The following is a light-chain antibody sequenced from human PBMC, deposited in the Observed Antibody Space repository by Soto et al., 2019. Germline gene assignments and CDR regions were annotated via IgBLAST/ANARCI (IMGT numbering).Light chain of an antibody. V-gene: IGKV1-5*03. CDR2: KAS. CDR3: QQYNTYSPT. J-gene: IGKJ1*01. Sequence: DIQMTQSPSTLSGSVGDRVTITCRASQTISSWLAWYQQKPGKAPHLLIYKASSLESGVPSRFSGSGPGTEFTLTISSLQPDDFATYYCQQYNTYSPTFGQGTKVDIK. CDR1: QTISSW.